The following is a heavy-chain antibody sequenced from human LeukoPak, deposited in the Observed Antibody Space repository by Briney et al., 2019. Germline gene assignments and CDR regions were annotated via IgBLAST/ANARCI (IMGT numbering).Heavy chain of an antibody. J-gene: IGHJ4*02. CDR1: GFTFDDYG. D-gene: IGHD3-10*01. CDR2: IKSKPNGGTT. Sequence: GGSLRLSCAASGFTFDDYGMSWVRQAPGKGLEWVGRIKSKPNGGTTDYAAPVKGRFTISRDDSKNTLYLQMNSLKTEDTAVYYCTKDRPYSGGGVINYWGQGTLVTVSS. V-gene: IGHV3-15*01. CDR3: TKDRPYSGGGVINY.